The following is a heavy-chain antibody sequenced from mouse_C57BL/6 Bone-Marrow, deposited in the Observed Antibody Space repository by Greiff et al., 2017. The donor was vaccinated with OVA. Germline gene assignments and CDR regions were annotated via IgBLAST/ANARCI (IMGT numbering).Heavy chain of an antibody. CDR3: AVDSSGGPYYFDY. CDR1: GYTFTSYW. Sequence: QVQLQQPGAELVKPGASVKLSCKASGYTFTSYWMHWVKQRPGRGLEWIGRIDPNSGGTKYNEKFKSKATLTLDKPSSTAYMQLSSLTSEDSAVYYCAVDSSGGPYYFDYWGQGTTLTVSS. V-gene: IGHV1-72*01. J-gene: IGHJ2*01. CDR2: IDPNSGGT. D-gene: IGHD3-2*02.